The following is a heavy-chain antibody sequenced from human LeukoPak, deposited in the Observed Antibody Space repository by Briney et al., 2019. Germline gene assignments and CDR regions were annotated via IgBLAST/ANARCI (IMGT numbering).Heavy chain of an antibody. D-gene: IGHD6-6*01. V-gene: IGHV4-59*01. CDR3: ASYSSSFS. CDR2: IYYSGST. J-gene: IGHJ5*02. Sequence: PSETLSLTCTVSGGSISSYYWSWIRQPPGKGLEWIGYIYYSGSTNYNPSLKSRVTISVDTSKNQFSLKLSSVTAADTAVYYCASYSSSFSWGQGTLVTVSS. CDR1: GGSISSYY.